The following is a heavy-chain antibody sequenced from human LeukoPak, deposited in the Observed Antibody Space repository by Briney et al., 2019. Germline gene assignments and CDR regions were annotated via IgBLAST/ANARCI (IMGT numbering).Heavy chain of an antibody. CDR3: ARPRERATIRSAFDI. D-gene: IGHD5-24*01. J-gene: IGHJ3*02. CDR2: IYHSGST. V-gene: IGHV4-59*08. CDR1: GGSIRNYY. Sequence: SETLSLTCTVSGGSIRNYYWSWIRQPPGKGLEWIGYIYHSGSTNYNPSLKSRVTISVDTSKNQFSLKLTSVTAADTAVYYCARPRERATIRSAFDIWGQGTTVTVSA.